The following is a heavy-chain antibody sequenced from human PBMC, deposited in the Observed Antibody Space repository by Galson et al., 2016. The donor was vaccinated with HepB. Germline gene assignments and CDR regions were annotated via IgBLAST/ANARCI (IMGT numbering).Heavy chain of an antibody. D-gene: IGHD3-3*02. CDR2: ILGKAHGGTT. J-gene: IGHJ4*02. Sequence: SLSLSCAASGFTFSDAWMLWVRQAPGKGLEWVGRILGKAHGGTTHYAVPVKGRFTISRDDSENTLYLQMNSLNIEDTPIYYCTISDFSDYWGQGTLVTVSS. CDR3: TISDFSDY. CDR1: GFTFSDAW. V-gene: IGHV3-15*01.